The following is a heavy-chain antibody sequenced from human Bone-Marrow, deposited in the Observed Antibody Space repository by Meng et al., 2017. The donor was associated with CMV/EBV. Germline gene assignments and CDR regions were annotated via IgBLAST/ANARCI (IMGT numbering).Heavy chain of an antibody. V-gene: IGHV1-8*01. CDR1: GYPFSNND. CDR3: ARGSLLYSGNYYYYYFMDV. D-gene: IGHD2-21*01. Sequence: ASLKVSCKASGYPFSNNDINWVRQAAGQGLEWMGWINPKSNNTGYAQNFQGRVTMTRDNAIGTAYMELSSLRSEDTAIYYCARGSLLYSGNYYYYYFMDVWGQGTTVTVSS. CDR2: INPKSNNT. J-gene: IGHJ6*02.